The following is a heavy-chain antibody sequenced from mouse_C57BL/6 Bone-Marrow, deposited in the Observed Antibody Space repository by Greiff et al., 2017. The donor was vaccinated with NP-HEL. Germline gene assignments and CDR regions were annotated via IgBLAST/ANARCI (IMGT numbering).Heavy chain of an antibody. J-gene: IGHJ4*01. D-gene: IGHD1-1*01. V-gene: IGHV1-80*01. CDR3: PRGYYGSRRFGYALAY. CDR1: GYAFSSYW. Sequence: VQLQQSGAELVKPGASVKISCKASGYAFSSYWMNWVKERPGKGLEWIGQIYPGDGDTKYNGKFKGKATLTADKSSSTAYIQVSSLPSEASAVYFCPRGYYGSRRFGYALAYWCPGTSVPVSS. CDR2: IYPGDGDT.